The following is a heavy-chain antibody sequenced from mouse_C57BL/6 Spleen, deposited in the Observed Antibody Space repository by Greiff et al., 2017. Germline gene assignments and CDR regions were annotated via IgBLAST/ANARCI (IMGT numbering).Heavy chain of an antibody. Sequence: VQLQQPGAELVKPGASVKLSCKASGYTFTSYWMQWVKQRPGQGLEWIGEIDPSDSYTNYNQKFKGKATLTVDTSSSTAYMQLSSLTSEDTAIYYYASSGESTMVTYFDYWGQGTTLTVSS. J-gene: IGHJ2*01. CDR3: ASSGESTMVTYFDY. CDR2: IDPSDSYT. D-gene: IGHD2-2*01. V-gene: IGHV1-50*01. CDR1: GYTFTSYW.